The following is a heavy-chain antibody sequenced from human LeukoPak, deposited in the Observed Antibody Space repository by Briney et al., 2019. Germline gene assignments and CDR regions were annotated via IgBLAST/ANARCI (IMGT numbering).Heavy chain of an antibody. Sequence: PGGSLSLTCAASGLTVSSNYMSWVRQAPGKGLEWVSVIYSDGSTYYADSVKGRFTISRDNSKNTVYLQMNSLRAEDTAVYFCARRPDYGGTPTFDHWGQGTLVTVSS. CDR1: GLTVSSNY. CDR3: ARRPDYGGTPTFDH. J-gene: IGHJ4*02. CDR2: IYSDGST. V-gene: IGHV3-66*01. D-gene: IGHD4-23*01.